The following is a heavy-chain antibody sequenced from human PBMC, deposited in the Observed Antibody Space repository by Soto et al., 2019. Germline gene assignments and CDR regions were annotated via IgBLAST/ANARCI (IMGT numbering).Heavy chain of an antibody. CDR3: ARYQPYSTGYYYFDH. CDR2: ISGHNGHT. CDR1: GYNFTTYG. V-gene: IGHV1-18*01. D-gene: IGHD6-19*01. Sequence: QVQLVQSGAEVKKPGASVQVSCKTSGYNFTTYGVSWVRQAPGQGLEWMGWISGHNGHTNYAQTYQGRVTMTTDTSTTTAYMELRSLRSDYTAAYYCARYQPYSTGYYYFDHWGQGTLAIVTS. J-gene: IGHJ4*02.